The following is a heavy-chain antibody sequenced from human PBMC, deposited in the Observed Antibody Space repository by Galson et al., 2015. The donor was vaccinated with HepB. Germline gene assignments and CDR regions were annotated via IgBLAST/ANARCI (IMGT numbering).Heavy chain of an antibody. CDR2: IMPIFGTP. J-gene: IGHJ4*02. CDR1: GGTFKSYA. Sequence: SVKVSCKASGGTFKSYAVSWVRQAPGQGLEWMGGIMPIFGTPNYAQEFQDRVTITVDESSSAAYMELSSLRSEDTAVYYCARSRSFNFVTAYWGQGSLVTVSS. V-gene: IGHV1-69*13. D-gene: IGHD1-20*01. CDR3: ARSRSFNFVTAY.